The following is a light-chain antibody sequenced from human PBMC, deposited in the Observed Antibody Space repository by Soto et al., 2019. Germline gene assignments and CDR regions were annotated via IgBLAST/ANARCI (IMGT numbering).Light chain of an antibody. Sequence: EIVLTQSPGTVSLSPGERPNLSCRPSESVRSGYLAWYQQKPGQAPRILIYGASARGSGIPDRFSGSGSGTDFTLTISKLEHEDSGVYYCQQYGNRPFTFGQGTQV. J-gene: IGKJ2*01. CDR2: GAS. V-gene: IGKV3-20*01. CDR3: QQYGNRPFT. CDR1: ESVRSGY.